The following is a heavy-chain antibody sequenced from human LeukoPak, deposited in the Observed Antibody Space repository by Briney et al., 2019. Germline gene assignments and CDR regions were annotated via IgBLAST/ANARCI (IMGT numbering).Heavy chain of an antibody. V-gene: IGHV3-48*01. J-gene: IGHJ4*02. CDR3: AKSAIVVVIFYFDY. CDR2: ISSSSSTI. Sequence: GGSLRLSCAASGFTFSSYSMNWVRQAPGKGLEWVSYISSSSSTIYYADSVKGRFTISRDNSKNTLYLQMNSLRAEDTAVYYCAKSAIVVVIFYFDYWGQGTLVTVSS. CDR1: GFTFSSYS. D-gene: IGHD3-22*01.